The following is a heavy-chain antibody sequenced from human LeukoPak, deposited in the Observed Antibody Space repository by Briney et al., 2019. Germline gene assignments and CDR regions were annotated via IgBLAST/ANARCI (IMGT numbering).Heavy chain of an antibody. CDR1: GGSISSYY. Sequence: SETLSLTCTVSGGSISSYYWSWIRQPPGKGLEWIGYIYYSGSTNYNPSLKSRVTISVDTSKNQFSLKLSSVTAADTAVYYCARAGVGAARNDYWGQGTLVTVSS. J-gene: IGHJ4*02. CDR3: ARAGVGAARNDY. D-gene: IGHD6-6*01. CDR2: IYYSGST. V-gene: IGHV4-59*01.